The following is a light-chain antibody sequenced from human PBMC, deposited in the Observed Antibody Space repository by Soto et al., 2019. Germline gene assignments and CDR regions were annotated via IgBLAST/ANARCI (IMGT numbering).Light chain of an antibody. CDR3: QQYENWPQLT. CDR2: GAS. V-gene: IGKV3-15*01. Sequence: EIVLTQSPATLSLSPGERATLSCRASQSVSRNLAWYQQKPGQSPRLLVYGASTRATGITARFSGSGSGTEFTLTISSLQSEDFAVYYCQQYENWPQLTFGGGTKVDIK. J-gene: IGKJ4*01. CDR1: QSVSRN.